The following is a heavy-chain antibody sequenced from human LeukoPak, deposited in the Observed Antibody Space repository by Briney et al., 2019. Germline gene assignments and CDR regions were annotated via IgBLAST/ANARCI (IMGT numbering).Heavy chain of an antibody. CDR1: GFTFSSYG. Sequence: GGSLRLSCAASGFTFSSYGMHWVRQAPGKGLEWVALIRYDGSNKYYADSVKGRFTISRDNSKDTLYLQMNSLRAEDTAVYYCAKDPSPSCSSDGDWFDPWGQGTLVTVSS. CDR2: IRYDGSNK. V-gene: IGHV3-30*02. D-gene: IGHD6-13*01. J-gene: IGHJ5*02. CDR3: AKDPSPSCSSDGDWFDP.